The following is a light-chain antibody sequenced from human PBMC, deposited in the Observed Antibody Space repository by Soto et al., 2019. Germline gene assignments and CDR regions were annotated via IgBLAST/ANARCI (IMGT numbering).Light chain of an antibody. CDR1: QSISSW. J-gene: IGKJ4*01. CDR2: DAS. Sequence: DIPMTQSPSTLSASVGDRVTITCRASQSISSWLAWYQQKPGKAPKLLIYDASSLESGVPSRFSGSGSGTEFTLTISSLQPYDFATYYCQQYNSYLLTFGGGTKVEIK. V-gene: IGKV1-5*01. CDR3: QQYNSYLLT.